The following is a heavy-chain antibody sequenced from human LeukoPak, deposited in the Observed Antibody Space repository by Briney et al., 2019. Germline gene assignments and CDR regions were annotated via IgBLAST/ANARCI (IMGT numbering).Heavy chain of an antibody. Sequence: PSETLFLTCAVYGGSFSSYYWSWIRQSPGKGLEWIGEIRHSGSTNYNPSLKSRVTISIDTSKNQFSLKLSSVTAADTAVYYCARRRKYCSSTSCYNTSFDYWGQGTLVTVSS. CDR2: IRHSGST. CDR3: ARRRKYCSSTSCYNTSFDY. V-gene: IGHV4-34*01. D-gene: IGHD2-2*01. J-gene: IGHJ4*02. CDR1: GGSFSSYY.